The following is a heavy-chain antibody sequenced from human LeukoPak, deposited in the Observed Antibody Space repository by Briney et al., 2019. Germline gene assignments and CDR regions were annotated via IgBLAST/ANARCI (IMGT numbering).Heavy chain of an antibody. Sequence: SETLSLTCAVSGYSISTGNYWGWIRQPPGKGLEWIGTVYRTGDTYFNPSLKSRVTISVDTSKNHFSLKMSSVTAADTAVYYRARDPIAAAGDFDYWGQGTLVTVSS. CDR2: VYRTGDT. CDR3: ARDPIAAAGDFDY. J-gene: IGHJ4*02. V-gene: IGHV4-38-2*02. CDR1: GYSISTGNY. D-gene: IGHD6-13*01.